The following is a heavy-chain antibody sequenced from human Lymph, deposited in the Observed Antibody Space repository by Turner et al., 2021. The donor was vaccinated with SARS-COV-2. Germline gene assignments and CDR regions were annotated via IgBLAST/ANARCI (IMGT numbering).Heavy chain of an antibody. V-gene: IGHV3-66*01. CDR1: GFIVSRNY. CDR3: ARDFREGAFDI. D-gene: IGHD3-10*01. J-gene: IGHJ3*02. Sequence: EVQLVESGGGLVQPGVSLSLSCAASGFIVSRNYMSWVRQAPGKGLEWVSVMYSGGSTYYAGAVKGRFTISRDNSKNTLYLQMNSLRAEDTAVYYCARDFREGAFDIWGQGTMVTISS. CDR2: MYSGGST.